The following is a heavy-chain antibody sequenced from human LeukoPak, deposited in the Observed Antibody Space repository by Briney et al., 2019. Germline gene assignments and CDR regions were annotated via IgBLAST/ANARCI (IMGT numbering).Heavy chain of an antibody. J-gene: IGHJ3*01. CDR2: IYTSGST. V-gene: IGHV4-61*02. CDR1: GGSISSGSYY. CDR3: ARDLSRRGT. Sequence: SQTLSLTCTVSGGSISSGSYYWSWIRQPAGKGLEWIGRIYTSGSTNYNPSLKSRVTISVDTSEKQFSLKLSSVTAADTALYYCARDLSRRGTWGQGTMVTVSA. D-gene: IGHD1-1*01.